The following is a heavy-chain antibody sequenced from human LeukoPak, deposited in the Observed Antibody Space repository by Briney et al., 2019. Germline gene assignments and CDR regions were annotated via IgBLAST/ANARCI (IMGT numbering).Heavy chain of an antibody. CDR1: GFTFSSFG. V-gene: IGHV3-30*02. Sequence: GGSLRLSCAASGFTFSSFGMHWVRQAPGKGLEWVAFIGDDGTNKYYADSVKGRFTISRDNSKKTLFVQMSSLRAEDTAVYYCAKDRNFDSSGYNYFDPWGQGTLVTVSS. CDR3: AKDRNFDSSGYNYFDP. D-gene: IGHD3-22*01. CDR2: IGDDGTNK. J-gene: IGHJ5*02.